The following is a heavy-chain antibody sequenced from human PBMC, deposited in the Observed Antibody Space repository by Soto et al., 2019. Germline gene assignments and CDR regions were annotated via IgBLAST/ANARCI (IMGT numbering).Heavy chain of an antibody. J-gene: IGHJ6*02. V-gene: IGHV4-59*12. D-gene: IGHD6-6*01. CDR1: GGSISSYY. CDR3: ARVGSSPAVDYYYGMDV. CDR2: IYYSGST. Sequence: SETLSLTCTVSGGSISSYYWSWIRQPPGKGLEWIGYIYYSGSTNYNPSLKSRVTISVDTSKNQFSLKLSSVTAADTAVYYCARVGSSPAVDYYYGMDVWGQGTTVTVSS.